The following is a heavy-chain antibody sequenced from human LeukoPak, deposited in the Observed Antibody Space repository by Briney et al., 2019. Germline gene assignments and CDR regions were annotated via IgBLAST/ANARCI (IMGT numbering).Heavy chain of an antibody. CDR3: ARDRSGYGHYYYYYGMDV. CDR1: GGSFSGYY. D-gene: IGHD5-12*01. J-gene: IGHJ6*02. V-gene: IGHV4-34*01. Sequence: SETLSLTCAVYGGSFSGYYWSWIRQPPGKGLEWIGEINHSGSTNYNPSLKSRVTISVDTSKNQFSLKLSSVTAADTAVYYCARDRSGYGHYYYYYGMDVWGQGTTVTVSS. CDR2: INHSGST.